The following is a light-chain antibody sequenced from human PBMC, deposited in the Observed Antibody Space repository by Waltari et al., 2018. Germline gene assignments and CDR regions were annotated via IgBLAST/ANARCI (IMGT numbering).Light chain of an antibody. V-gene: IGKV1-33*01. CDR1: QDISNY. CDR2: DTS. J-gene: IGKJ5*01. CDR3: QQYENFPVT. Sequence: DIQVTQSPSSLSASVGDRVTITCQASQDISNYLKWYQQKPGKAPKLLIYDTSHLQTGVPSRFSGSGGGTDFTFTISSLQPEDIATYYCQQYENFPVTFGQGTRLEIK.